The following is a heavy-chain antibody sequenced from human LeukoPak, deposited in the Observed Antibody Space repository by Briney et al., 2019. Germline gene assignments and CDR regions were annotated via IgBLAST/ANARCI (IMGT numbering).Heavy chain of an antibody. D-gene: IGHD3-10*01. J-gene: IGHJ6*03. V-gene: IGHV1-18*01. CDR2: ISAYNGDT. CDR3: ARGTRPVRGVGPYYYYYMDV. Sequence: GASVKVSCKASGYTFTTYGVTWVRQAPRQGLEWMGWISAYNGDTKYAQKFQGRVTITADKSTSTAYMELSSLRSEDTAVYYCARGTRPVRGVGPYYYYYMDVWGKGTTVTVSS. CDR1: GYTFTTYG.